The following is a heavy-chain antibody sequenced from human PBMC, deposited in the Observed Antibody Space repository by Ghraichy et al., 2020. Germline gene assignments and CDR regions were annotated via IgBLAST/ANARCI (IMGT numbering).Heavy chain of an antibody. J-gene: IGHJ3*02. Sequence: SETLSLTCTVSGGSVSSGSYYWSWIRQPPGKGLEWIGYIYYSGSTNYNPSLKSRVTISVDTSKNQFSLKLSSVTAADTAVYYCARERWGDAFDIWGQGTMVTVSS. CDR3: ARERWGDAFDI. D-gene: IGHD5-24*01. V-gene: IGHV4-61*01. CDR2: IYYSGST. CDR1: GGSVSSGSYY.